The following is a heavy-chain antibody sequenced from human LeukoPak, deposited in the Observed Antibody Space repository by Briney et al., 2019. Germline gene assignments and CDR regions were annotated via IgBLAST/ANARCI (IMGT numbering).Heavy chain of an antibody. Sequence: GGSLRLSCAASGFTFSSYWMTWVRQAPGKGLEWVSSVGGSGDVTSYADSVKGRFSMSRDNSKNTLYLQMDSLRAEDTAMYYCGRDPDGNYVGAFDFWGQGTLVTVSS. CDR3: GRDPDGNYVGAFDF. CDR1: GFTFSSYW. D-gene: IGHD4-17*01. J-gene: IGHJ3*01. V-gene: IGHV3-23*01. CDR2: VGGSGDVT.